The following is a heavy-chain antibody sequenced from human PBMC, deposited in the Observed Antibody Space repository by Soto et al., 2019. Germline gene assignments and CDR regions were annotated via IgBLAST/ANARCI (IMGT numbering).Heavy chain of an antibody. D-gene: IGHD2-15*01. CDR2: IYYSGST. J-gene: IGHJ5*02. V-gene: IGHV4-30-4*01. CDR1: GGSISRGDYY. Sequence: TSETLSLTCTVSGGSISRGDYYWSRIRQPPGQGLEWIGYIYYSGSTYYNPSLKSRVTISVDTSKNQFSLKLSSVTAANTAVYYCARDPRPPGGSSATADPWGQGTLGTV. CDR3: ARDPRPPGGSSATADP.